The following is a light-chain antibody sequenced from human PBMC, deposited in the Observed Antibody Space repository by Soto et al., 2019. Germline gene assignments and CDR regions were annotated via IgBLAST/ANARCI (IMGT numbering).Light chain of an antibody. CDR1: QGIRDD. Sequence: AIQMTQSPSSLSASVGDRVTITCRASQGIRDDVGWYQQRPGEAPRLLIYGTYNLQSGVPSRFSGSGSGTDFTLTISSLQPEDFATYYCLQDYDYPRTFGQGTKVEIK. CDR2: GTY. J-gene: IGKJ1*01. V-gene: IGKV1-6*01. CDR3: LQDYDYPRT.